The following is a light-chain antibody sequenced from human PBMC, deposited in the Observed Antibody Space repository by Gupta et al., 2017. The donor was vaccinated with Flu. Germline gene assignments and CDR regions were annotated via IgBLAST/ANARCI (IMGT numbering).Light chain of an antibody. Sequence: DIVMTQSPESLAVSLGEEATINCKSSQTILHSSNNKNYLAWYQQKAGQSPKLLIYWASTRDCGVPDRFNGGGSGTEFTLTINSLQAEDVAVYYCQQYDNLPLTFGGGTKVEI. CDR1: QTILHSSNNKNY. CDR3: QQYDNLPLT. J-gene: IGKJ4*01. CDR2: WAS. V-gene: IGKV4-1*01.